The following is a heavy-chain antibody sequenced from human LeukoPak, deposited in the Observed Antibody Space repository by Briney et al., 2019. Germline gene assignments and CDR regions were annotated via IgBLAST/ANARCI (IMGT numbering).Heavy chain of an antibody. CDR1: GFIFNNFG. V-gene: IGHV3-23*01. CDR2: ISNDGGGT. J-gene: IGHJ5*02. D-gene: IGHD4-23*01. CDR3: ARDLGLYDYGGNIDL. Sequence: PGGSLRLSCTASGFIFNNFGLMWVRQAPGKGLEWVSAISNDGGGTTYADFVKVRLTISRDNSKNTLFLQMNSLRAEDTAVYYCARDLGLYDYGGNIDLWGQGTLVTVSS.